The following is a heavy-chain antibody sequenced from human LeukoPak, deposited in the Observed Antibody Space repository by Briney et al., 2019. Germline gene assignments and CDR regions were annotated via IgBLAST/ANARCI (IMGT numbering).Heavy chain of an antibody. D-gene: IGHD1-1*01. Sequence: PSETLSLICAVSGSSIPRGFFWVLIREPPRKPLEWIATIYHSWGIYFNPSLKSRVTISLDASKNQFSLKLTSLTAADTAIYYCARNVTAGFFDYWGQGILVTVSS. CDR2: IYHSWGI. CDR1: GSSIPRGFF. V-gene: IGHV4-38-2*01. J-gene: IGHJ4*02. CDR3: ARNVTAGFFDY.